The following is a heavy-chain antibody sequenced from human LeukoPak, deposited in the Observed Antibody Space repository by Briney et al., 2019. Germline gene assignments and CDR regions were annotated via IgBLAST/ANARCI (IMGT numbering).Heavy chain of an antibody. D-gene: IGHD2-15*01. CDR3: ARDICSGGSCGYGMDV. V-gene: IGHV1-18*01. CDR1: GYTFTSYG. Sequence: ASVPVSCKASGYTFTSYGISWVRQAPGQGRAGMGWISAYNGNTNYAQKLQGRVTMTTDTSTSTAYMELRSLRSDDTAVYYCARDICSGGSCGYGMDVWGQGTTVTVSS. J-gene: IGHJ6*02. CDR2: ISAYNGNT.